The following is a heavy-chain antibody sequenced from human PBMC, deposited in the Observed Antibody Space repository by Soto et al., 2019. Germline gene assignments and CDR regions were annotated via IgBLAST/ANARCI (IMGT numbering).Heavy chain of an antibody. CDR1: GFTFSSYS. J-gene: IGHJ5*02. CDR2: ISSSSSTI. V-gene: IGHV3-48*02. Sequence: GGSLRLSCAASGFTFSSYSMNWVRQAPGKGLEWVSYISSSSSTIYYADSVKGRFTISRDNAKNSLYLQMNSLRDEDTAVYYCARGADYDSSGIRLNWFDPWGQGALVTVSS. D-gene: IGHD3-22*01. CDR3: ARGADYDSSGIRLNWFDP.